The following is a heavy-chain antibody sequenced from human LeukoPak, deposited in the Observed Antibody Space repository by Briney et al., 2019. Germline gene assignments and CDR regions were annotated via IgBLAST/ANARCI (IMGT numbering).Heavy chain of an antibody. J-gene: IGHJ4*02. CDR3: AKVGTSCYAADY. Sequence: GGSLRLSYAASGFTFSSYAMSWVRQAPGKGLEWVSAISGSGGSTYYADSVKGRFTISRDNSKNTLYLQMNSLRAEDTAVYYCAKVGTSCYAADYWGQGTLVTVSS. CDR1: GFTFSSYA. D-gene: IGHD2-2*01. V-gene: IGHV3-23*01. CDR2: ISGSGGST.